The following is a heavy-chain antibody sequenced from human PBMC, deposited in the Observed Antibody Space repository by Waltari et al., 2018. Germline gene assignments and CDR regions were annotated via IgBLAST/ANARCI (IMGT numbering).Heavy chain of an antibody. D-gene: IGHD2-15*01. CDR1: GDSMTSTDC. Sequence: QLQLQESGPGLVKHSGTLSLTCAVSGDSMTSTDCWSWVRQPPGKGLEWVGTVRGDGKTNYNPSFASRITISLDTSSKHFSLKVTSATATDTAIYYCARDRGRGLYLDSWGPGTLVTVSP. J-gene: IGHJ4*02. CDR3: ARDRGRGLYLDS. CDR2: VRGDGKT. V-gene: IGHV4-4*02.